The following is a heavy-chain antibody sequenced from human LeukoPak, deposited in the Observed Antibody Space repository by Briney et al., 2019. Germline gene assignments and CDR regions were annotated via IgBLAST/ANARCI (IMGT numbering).Heavy chain of an antibody. J-gene: IGHJ6*02. CDR2: IWYDRSNK. CDR3: ARDGNYYDSSGYYYGDYYYYGMDV. V-gene: IGHV3-33*01. D-gene: IGHD3-22*01. Sequence: GGSLRLSCAASGFTFSSYGMHWVGQAPGKGLEWVAVIWYDRSNKYYADSVKGRFTISRDNSKNTLYLQMNSLRAEDTAVYYCARDGNYYDSSGYYYGDYYYYGMDVWGQGTTVTVSS. CDR1: GFTFSSYG.